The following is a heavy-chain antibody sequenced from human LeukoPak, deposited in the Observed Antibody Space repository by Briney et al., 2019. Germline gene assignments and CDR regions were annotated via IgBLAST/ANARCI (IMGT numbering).Heavy chain of an antibody. J-gene: IGHJ4*02. CDR2: ISAYNGNT. D-gene: IGHD3-3*01. CDR1: GYTFTSYG. Sequence: ASVKVSCKASGYTFTSYGISWVRQAPGQGLEWMGWISAYNGNTNYAQKLQGRVTMTTDTSTSTAYMEPRSLRSDDTAVYYCARDGRGDDFWSGFDYWGQGTLVTVSS. CDR3: ARDGRGDDFWSGFDY. V-gene: IGHV1-18*01.